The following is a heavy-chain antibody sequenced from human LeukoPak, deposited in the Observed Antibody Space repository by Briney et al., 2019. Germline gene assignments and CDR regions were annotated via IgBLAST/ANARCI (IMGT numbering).Heavy chain of an antibody. J-gene: IGHJ4*02. CDR3: AREVAVAGMGNED. CDR1: GYTFTGYY. D-gene: IGHD6-19*01. CDR2: INPDSGGT. Sequence: GASVKVSCTASGYTFTGYYLHWVRQAPGQGLEWVGWINPDSGGTNYAQKFQGRVTMTRDTSINTAYMELSRLRSDDTAVYYCAREVAVAGMGNEDWGQGTLVTVSS. V-gene: IGHV1-2*02.